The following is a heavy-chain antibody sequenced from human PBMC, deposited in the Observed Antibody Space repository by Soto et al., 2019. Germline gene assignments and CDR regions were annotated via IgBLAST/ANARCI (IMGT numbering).Heavy chain of an antibody. CDR3: ARQVLRPNNWFDP. V-gene: IGHV4-39*01. Sequence: SETLSLTCTVSGGSISSSSYYWGWIRQPPGKGLEWIGSIYYSGSTYYNPSLKSRVTISVDTSKNQFSLKLSSVTAADTAVYYCARQVLRPNNWFDPWGQGTLVTVSS. J-gene: IGHJ5*02. CDR2: IYYSGST. D-gene: IGHD4-17*01. CDR1: GGSISSSSYY.